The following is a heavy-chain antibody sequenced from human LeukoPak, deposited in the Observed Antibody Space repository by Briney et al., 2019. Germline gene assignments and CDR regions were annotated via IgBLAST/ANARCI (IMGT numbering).Heavy chain of an antibody. J-gene: IGHJ5*02. CDR1: GYSISSGYY. V-gene: IGHV4-38-2*02. Sequence: PSETLSLTCTVSGYSISSGYYWGWIRQPPGKGLEWIGSIYYSGSTYYNPSLKSRVAISVDTSKNQFSLKLSSVTAADTAVYYCARHRYSYGSTYWFDPWGQGTLVTVSS. D-gene: IGHD5-18*01. CDR2: IYYSGST. CDR3: ARHRYSYGSTYWFDP.